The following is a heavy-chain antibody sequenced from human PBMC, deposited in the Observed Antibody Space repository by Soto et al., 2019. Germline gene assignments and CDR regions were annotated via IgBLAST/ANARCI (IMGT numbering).Heavy chain of an antibody. CDR1: GFTFSNYA. Sequence: EVQLLESGGGLVQPGGSLRLSCAASGFTFSNYAMSWVRQAPGKGLECVSRIRSSGGSTYYSDSVKGRFTISRVNSKNTLYLQMNSLRVEDTAVYFCARDYGMDVWGQGTTVTVSS. V-gene: IGHV3-23*01. CDR3: ARDYGMDV. CDR2: IRSSGGST. J-gene: IGHJ6*02.